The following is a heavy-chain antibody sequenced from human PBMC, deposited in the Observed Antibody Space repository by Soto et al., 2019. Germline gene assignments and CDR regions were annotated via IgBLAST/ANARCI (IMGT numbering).Heavy chain of an antibody. CDR2: IYYSGST. CDR3: ARVPDY. Sequence: SETLSLTCNVSGASISNYFWNWIRQSPGKGLEWIGYIYYSGSTYYNPSLKSRVTISVDRSKNQFSLKLRSVTAADTAVYYCARVPDYWGQGTLVTVSS. CDR1: GASISNYF. V-gene: IGHV4-59*12. J-gene: IGHJ4*02.